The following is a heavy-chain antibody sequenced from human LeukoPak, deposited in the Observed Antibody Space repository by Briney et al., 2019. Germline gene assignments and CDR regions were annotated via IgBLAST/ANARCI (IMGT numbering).Heavy chain of an antibody. CDR2: ISTSSLYI. V-gene: IGHV3-21*01. Sequence: GGSLRLSCAASGFTFSSYSMNWVRQAPGKGLEWVSSISTSSLYIYYADSVKGRFTISRDNAKNSLYLQMNSLRAEDTAVYYCAREEMATIGNWFDPWGQGTLVTVSS. CDR3: AREEMATIGNWFDP. CDR1: GFTFSSYS. J-gene: IGHJ5*02. D-gene: IGHD5-24*01.